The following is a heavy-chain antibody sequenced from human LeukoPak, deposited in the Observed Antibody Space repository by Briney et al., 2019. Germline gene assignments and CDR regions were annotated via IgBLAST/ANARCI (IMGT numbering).Heavy chain of an antibody. CDR2: INAGNGNT. V-gene: IGHV1-3*01. CDR1: GYTFTSYA. Sequence: ASVKVSCKASGYTFTSYAMHWVRQAPGQRLEWMGWINAGNGNTKYSQKFQGRVTITRDTSASTAYMELSSLRSDDTAVYYCARAGAAAGTPFDYWGQGTLVTVSS. J-gene: IGHJ4*02. CDR3: ARAGAAAGTPFDY. D-gene: IGHD6-13*01.